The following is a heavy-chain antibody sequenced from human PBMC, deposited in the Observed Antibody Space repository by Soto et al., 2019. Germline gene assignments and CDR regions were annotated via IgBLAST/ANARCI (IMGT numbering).Heavy chain of an antibody. Sequence: GVLRLSCAAPGFTFRSYSMNWVRQAPGKGLEWVSYISSSSSTIYYADSVKGRFTISRDNAKNSLYLQMNSLRAEDTAVYYCARDLGSSWYPEYFQHWGQGTLVTVSS. J-gene: IGHJ1*01. CDR3: ARDLGSSWYPEYFQH. CDR1: GFTFRSYS. D-gene: IGHD6-13*01. CDR2: ISSSSSTI. V-gene: IGHV3-48*01.